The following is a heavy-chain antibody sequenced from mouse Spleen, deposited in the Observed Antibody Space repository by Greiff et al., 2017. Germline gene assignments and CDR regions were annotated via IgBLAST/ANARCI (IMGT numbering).Heavy chain of an antibody. V-gene: IGHV3-6*01. CDR2: ISYDGSN. CDR3: ARHFEGFAY. Sequence: EVKLQESGPGLVKPSQSLSLTCSVTGYSITSGYYWNWIRQFPGNKLEWMGYISYDGSNNYNPSLKNRISITRDTSKNQFFLKLNSVTTEDTATYYCARHFEGFAYWGQGTLVTVSA. CDR1: GYSITSGYY. J-gene: IGHJ3*01.